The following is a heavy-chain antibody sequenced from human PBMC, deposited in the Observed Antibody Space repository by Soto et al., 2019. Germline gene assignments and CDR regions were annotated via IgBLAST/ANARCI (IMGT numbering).Heavy chain of an antibody. J-gene: IGHJ4*02. Sequence: QAQLVQSGAEVKKPGASVKVSCEASGYTFTSYYMPWVRQAPGQGLAWMGWINPNSGDTKYAQKFLGRVTMTRDTSITTAYMEVKMLTSDDTAVYYCARQLAYCGGDCFTEPVDYWGQGTLVTVSS. CDR1: GYTFTSYY. CDR3: ARQLAYCGGDCFTEPVDY. D-gene: IGHD2-21*02. V-gene: IGHV1-2*02. CDR2: INPNSGDT.